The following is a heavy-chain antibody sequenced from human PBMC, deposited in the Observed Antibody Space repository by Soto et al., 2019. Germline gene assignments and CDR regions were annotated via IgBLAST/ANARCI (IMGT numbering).Heavy chain of an antibody. CDR3: AREAPQPIGSSWYLPYYYYMDV. CDR2: ISAYNGNT. V-gene: IGHV1-18*01. CDR1: GYTFTSYG. D-gene: IGHD6-13*01. Sequence: ASVKVSCKASGYTFTSYGISWVRQAPGQGLEWMGWISAYNGNTNYAQKLQGRVTMTTDTSTSTAYMELRSLRSDDTAVYYCAREAPQPIGSSWYLPYYYYMDVWGKGTRSPSP. J-gene: IGHJ6*03.